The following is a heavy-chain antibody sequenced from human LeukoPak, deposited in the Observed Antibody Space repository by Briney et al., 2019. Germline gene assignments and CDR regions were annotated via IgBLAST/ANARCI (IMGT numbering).Heavy chain of an antibody. V-gene: IGHV3-21*01. Sequence: PGGSLRLSCAASGFTFSSYSMNWVRQAPGKGLEWVSSISSSSSYIYYADSVKGRFTISRDNAKNSLYLQMNSLRAEDTAVYYCASDFVPASNTNWFDSWGQGTLVTVSS. CDR1: GFTFSSYS. CDR2: ISSSSSYI. CDR3: ASDFVPASNTNWFDS. J-gene: IGHJ5*01. D-gene: IGHD2-2*01.